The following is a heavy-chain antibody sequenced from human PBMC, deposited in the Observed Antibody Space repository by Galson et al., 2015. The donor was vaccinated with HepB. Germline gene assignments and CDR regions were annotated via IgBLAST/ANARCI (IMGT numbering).Heavy chain of an antibody. Sequence: SLRLSCAASGFTFSSYSMNWVRQAPGKGLEWVSSISSSSSYIYYADSVKGRFTISRDNAKNSLYLQMNSLRAEDTAVYYCARDPGDRDGPTWGQGTLVTVSS. D-gene: IGHD5-24*01. CDR1: GFTFSSYS. CDR3: ARDPGDRDGPT. J-gene: IGHJ5*02. V-gene: IGHV3-21*01. CDR2: ISSSSSYI.